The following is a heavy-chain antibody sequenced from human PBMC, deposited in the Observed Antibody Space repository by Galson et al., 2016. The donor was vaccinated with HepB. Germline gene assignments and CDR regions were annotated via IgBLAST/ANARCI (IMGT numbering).Heavy chain of an antibody. CDR3: ARGGTSITMIVVVNGWFDP. V-gene: IGHV1-2*02. CDR1: GYTFTGYY. J-gene: IGHJ5*02. D-gene: IGHD3-22*01. Sequence: SVKVSCKASGYTFTGYYMHWVRQAPGQGLEWMGWINPNSGGTNSEQKFQGRVTMTRDTSISTAYMELRRLRSDDTAVYYCARGGTSITMIVVVNGWFDPWGQGTLVTVSS. CDR2: INPNSGGT.